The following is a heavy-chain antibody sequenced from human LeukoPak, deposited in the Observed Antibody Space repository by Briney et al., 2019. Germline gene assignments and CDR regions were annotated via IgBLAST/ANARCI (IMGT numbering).Heavy chain of an antibody. Sequence: GRPLRLSCAASGFTFDDYAMHWVRQAPGKGLEWVSGISWNSGSIGYADSVEGRFTISRDNAKNSLYLQMNSLRAEDTALYYCAKAAGSSGYYSDYYYGMDVWGQGTTVTVSS. J-gene: IGHJ6*02. D-gene: IGHD3-22*01. V-gene: IGHV3-9*01. CDR1: GFTFDDYA. CDR3: AKAAGSSGYYSDYYYGMDV. CDR2: ISWNSGSI.